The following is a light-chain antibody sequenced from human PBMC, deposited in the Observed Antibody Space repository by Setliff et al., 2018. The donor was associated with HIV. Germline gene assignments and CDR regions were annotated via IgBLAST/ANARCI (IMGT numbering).Light chain of an antibody. V-gene: IGLV7-46*01. CDR3: LVAYSNSVV. J-gene: IGLJ2*01. CDR2: ATN. CDR1: TGAFTSGHY. Sequence: VTQEPSLTVSPGETVTLTCGSNTGAFTSGHYPSWLQQKPGQAPKTLISATNKKHSWTPARFSGSLFGGKAALTLSGAQPEDEADYYCLVAYSNSVVFGGGTKVTVL.